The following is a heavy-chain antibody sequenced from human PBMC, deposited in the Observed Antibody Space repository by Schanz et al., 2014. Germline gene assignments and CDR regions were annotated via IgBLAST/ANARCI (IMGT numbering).Heavy chain of an antibody. Sequence: QVQLRESGPGLVKPSETLSLTCTVSGVSISRHYWSWVRQAPGEGLEWIGYLFNSERAKYNPSLESRITMSLDTSKSQFSLHLRYVTAADTAVYYCAREWSSFDYWGQGALVSVSS. D-gene: IGHD3-10*01. J-gene: IGHJ4*02. CDR3: AREWSSFDY. V-gene: IGHV4-59*11. CDR1: GVSISRHY. CDR2: LFNSERA.